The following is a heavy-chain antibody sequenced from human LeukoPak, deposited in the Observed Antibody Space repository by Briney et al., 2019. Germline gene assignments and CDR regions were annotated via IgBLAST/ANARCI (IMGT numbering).Heavy chain of an antibody. J-gene: IGHJ6*02. D-gene: IGHD5-18*01. V-gene: IGHV3-23*01. Sequence: GGSLRLSCAVSGFTFSSHAMNWVRQTPGKGLKWVSAISGTGGSTYYADSVKGRFTISRDNSKNTLYLQINSLRAEDTAVYYCAKGGANTTMVSGGVHVWGQGTTVTVSS. CDR2: ISGTGGST. CDR1: GFTFSSHA. CDR3: AKGGANTTMVSGGVHV.